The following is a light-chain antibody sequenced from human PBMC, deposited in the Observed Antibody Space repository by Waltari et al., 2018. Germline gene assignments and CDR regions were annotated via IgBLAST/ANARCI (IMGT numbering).Light chain of an antibody. J-gene: IGLJ2*01. CDR2: VDS. CDR1: SSNIGANND. V-gene: IGLV1-40*01. Sequence: QSVLTQPPSVSGAPGQRVTISCTGSSSNIGANNDVHWYQQHPEKATKHLIYVDSNRPSVVPDGFSVSNCGTAVSLAITWLQAVDEADYYCHSYDSGLSGSLIFGGGTKLTVL. CDR3: HSYDSGLSGSLI.